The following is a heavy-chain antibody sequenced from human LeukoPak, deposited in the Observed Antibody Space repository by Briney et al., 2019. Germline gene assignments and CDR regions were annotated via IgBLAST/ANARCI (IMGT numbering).Heavy chain of an antibody. CDR2: INPNSGGT. D-gene: IGHD3-22*01. CDR1: GYTFTGYY. Sequence: ASVKVSCKASGYTFTGYYMHWVRQAPGQGLEWVGWINPNSGGTDYAQKFQGRVTMTRDTSIRTAYMELSGLRSDDTAVYYCARDREGYDDRGYYQLRYFDYWGQGTPVTVSS. CDR3: ARDREGYDDRGYYQLRYFDY. V-gene: IGHV1-2*02. J-gene: IGHJ4*02.